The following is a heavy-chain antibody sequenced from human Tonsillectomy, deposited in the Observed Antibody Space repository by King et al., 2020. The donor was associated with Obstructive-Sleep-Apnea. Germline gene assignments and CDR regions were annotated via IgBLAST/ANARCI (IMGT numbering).Heavy chain of an antibody. CDR3: AKGSGIDY. J-gene: IGHJ4*02. D-gene: IGHD6-19*01. Sequence: VQLVESGGDLVRPGGSLRLSCAASGFTFSSYALTWVRPAPGKGLEWVSAISDCGGSIYYGDSVKGRFTISRDNSKNTLYLQMNSLRAEDTAVYYCAKGSGIDYWGQGTLVTVSS. V-gene: IGHV3-23*04. CDR2: ISDCGGSI. CDR1: GFTFSSYA.